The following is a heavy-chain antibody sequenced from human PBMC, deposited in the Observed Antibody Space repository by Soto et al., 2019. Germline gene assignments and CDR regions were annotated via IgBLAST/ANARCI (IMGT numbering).Heavy chain of an antibody. CDR3: ARDSEGIVVLDY. J-gene: IGHJ4*02. CDR1: GYTFTGYF. D-gene: IGHD2-21*01. V-gene: IGHV1-2*04. Sequence: ASVKVSCKASGYTFTGYFMHWVRQAPGQGLEWMGWINPNSGGTNYAQKFQGWVTMTRDTSISTAYMELSRLRSDDTAVYCCARDSEGIVVLDYWGQGTLVTVSS. CDR2: INPNSGGT.